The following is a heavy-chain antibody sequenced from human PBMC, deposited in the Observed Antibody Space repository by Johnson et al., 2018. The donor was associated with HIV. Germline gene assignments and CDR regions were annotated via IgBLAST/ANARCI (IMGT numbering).Heavy chain of an antibody. Sequence: QMQLVESGGGLVKPGGSLRLSCAASGFTFSDYYMSWIRQAPGKGLEWVSYISSSTNTIYYADSVKGRFIISRDNAKNSLALQMNSLRAEDTAVYYCVRDAFDYRDASGRFGGAGFDLWGQGTVVTVSS. CDR2: ISSSTNTI. D-gene: IGHD3-16*01. V-gene: IGHV3-11*04. J-gene: IGHJ3*01. CDR3: VRDAFDYRDASGRFGGAGFDL. CDR1: GFTFSDYY.